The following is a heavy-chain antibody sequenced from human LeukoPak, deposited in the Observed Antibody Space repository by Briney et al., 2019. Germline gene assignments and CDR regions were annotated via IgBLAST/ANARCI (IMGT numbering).Heavy chain of an antibody. CDR1: GGSISSHY. CDR3: ARGREDDFWSGENHDAFDI. CDR2: IYYSGST. D-gene: IGHD3-3*01. V-gene: IGHV4-59*11. Sequence: SETLSLTCTVSGGSISSHYWSWIRQPPGKGLEWLGYIYYSGSTNYNPSLKSRVTISVDTSKNQFSLKLSSVTAADTAVYYCARGREDDFWSGENHDAFDIWGQGTMVTVSS. J-gene: IGHJ3*02.